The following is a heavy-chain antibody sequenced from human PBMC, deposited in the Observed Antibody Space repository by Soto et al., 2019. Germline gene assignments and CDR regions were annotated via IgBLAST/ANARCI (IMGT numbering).Heavy chain of an antibody. CDR2: IKQDGSEK. CDR3: ARGERGNYYYYGMDV. CDR1: GFTFSSYW. Sequence: PGGSLRLSCAASGFTFSSYWMSWVRQAPGKGLEWVANIKQDGSEKYYVDSVKGRFTISRDNAKNSLYLQMNSLRAEDTAVYYCARGERGNYYYYGMDVWGQGTTVTVSS. D-gene: IGHD3-10*01. J-gene: IGHJ6*02. V-gene: IGHV3-7*03.